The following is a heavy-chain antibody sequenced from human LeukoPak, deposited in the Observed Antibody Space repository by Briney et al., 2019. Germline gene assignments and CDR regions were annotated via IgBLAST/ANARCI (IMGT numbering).Heavy chain of an antibody. J-gene: IGHJ6*02. D-gene: IGHD3-10*01. CDR2: KFSHDGST. CDR1: GYTFTSYY. CDR3: ARDSGNFHYDMDV. Sequence: ASVKVSCKASGYTFTSYYMHWVRQAPGQGLEWMGVKFSHDGSTSNTQKFQGRITMTRDTSTSTVYMELSSLRSEDTAVYYCARDSGNFHYDMDVWGQGTTVIVSS. V-gene: IGHV1-46*01.